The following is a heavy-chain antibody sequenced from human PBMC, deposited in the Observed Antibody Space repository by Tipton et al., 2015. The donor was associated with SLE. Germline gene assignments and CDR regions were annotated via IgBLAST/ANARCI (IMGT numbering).Heavy chain of an antibody. Sequence: GSLRLSCAASGFAVSDNYVNWVRQAPGRGLEWVSSIYRGGSTYYAGFVKGRFTISRDSPGNTADLQMNSLTPDDTAVYYCARDRPFGVVGRGMDVWGQGTTVIVSS. CDR1: GFAVSDNY. D-gene: IGHD3-3*01. J-gene: IGHJ6*02. CDR3: ARDRPFGVVGRGMDV. V-gene: IGHV3-53*05. CDR2: IYRGGST.